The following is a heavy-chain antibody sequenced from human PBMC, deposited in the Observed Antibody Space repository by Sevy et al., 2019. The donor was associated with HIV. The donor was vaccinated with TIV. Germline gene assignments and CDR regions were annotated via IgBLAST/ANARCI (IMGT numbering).Heavy chain of an antibody. CDR3: AKGEAIVVVPGAIRRGPDY. Sequence: GGSLRLSCAASGFTFSSYAMSWVRQAPGKGLEYVSGISGSGISTYYADSVKGRFTISRDNSRNTLSLHMNSLRAEDTAVYYCAKGEAIVVVPGAIRRGPDYWGQGTLVTVSS. CDR1: GFTFSSYA. D-gene: IGHD2-2*02. CDR2: ISGSGIST. V-gene: IGHV3-23*01. J-gene: IGHJ4*02.